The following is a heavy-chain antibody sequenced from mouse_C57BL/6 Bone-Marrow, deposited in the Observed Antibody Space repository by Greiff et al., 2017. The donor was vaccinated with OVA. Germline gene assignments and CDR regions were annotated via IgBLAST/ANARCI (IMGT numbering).Heavy chain of an antibody. Sequence: QVQLQQSGPELVKPGASVKLSCKASGYTFTSYDINWVKQRPGKGLEWIGCINPRDGSTSYNEKFKGKATLTVDTSSSTAYMELRSLTSEDSAVYFCARAGGGEGFAYWGQGTLVTVSA. J-gene: IGHJ3*01. CDR1: GYTFTSYD. V-gene: IGHV1-85*01. CDR2: INPRDGST. CDR3: ARAGGGEGFAY.